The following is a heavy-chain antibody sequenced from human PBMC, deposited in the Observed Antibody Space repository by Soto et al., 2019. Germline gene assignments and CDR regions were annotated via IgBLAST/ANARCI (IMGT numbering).Heavy chain of an antibody. CDR1: GGSISSYY. CDR3: AREAEWLRFFDI. J-gene: IGHJ3*02. D-gene: IGHD5-12*01. Sequence: SETLSLTCTVSGGSISSYYWSWIRQPPGKGLEWIGYIYYSGSTNYNPSLKSRVTISVDTSKNQFSLKLSSVTAADTAVYYCAREAEWLRFFDIWGQGTMVTVSS. CDR2: IYYSGST. V-gene: IGHV4-59*01.